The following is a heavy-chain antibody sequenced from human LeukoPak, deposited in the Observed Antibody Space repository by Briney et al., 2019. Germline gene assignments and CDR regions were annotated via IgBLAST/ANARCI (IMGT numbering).Heavy chain of an antibody. Sequence: ASVKVSCKASGYTFTSYDINWVRQATGQGLEWMGWMNPNSGNTGYAQKFQGRVTMTRNTSITTAYMELSSLGSEDTAVYYCARVSRMWRIRSATSDYSGQECLVTASS. V-gene: IGHV1-8*01. CDR1: GYTFTSYD. CDR3: ARVSRMWRIRSATSDY. CDR2: MNPNSGNT. J-gene: IGHJ4*01. D-gene: IGHD3-3*01.